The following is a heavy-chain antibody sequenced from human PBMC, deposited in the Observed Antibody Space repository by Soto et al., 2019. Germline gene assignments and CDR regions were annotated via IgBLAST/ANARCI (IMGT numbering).Heavy chain of an antibody. CDR2: IIPIFGTA. J-gene: IGHJ5*02. V-gene: IGHV1-69*13. CDR3: ARDRCYYGSGNTWLDP. D-gene: IGHD3-10*01. CDR1: GGTFSSYA. Sequence: RASVKVSCKASGGTFSSYAISWVLQAPGQGLEWMGGIIPIFGTANYAQKFQGRVTITADESTSTAYMELSSLRSEDTAVYYCARDRCYYGSGNTWLDPWGQGTLVIVAS.